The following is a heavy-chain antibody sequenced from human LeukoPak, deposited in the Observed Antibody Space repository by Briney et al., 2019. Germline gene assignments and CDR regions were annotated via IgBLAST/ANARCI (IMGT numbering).Heavy chain of an antibody. CDR1: GFALNTRGVG. V-gene: IGHV2-5*02. J-gene: IGHJ4*02. Sequence: SGPTLVNAPQALTLTCTCFGFALNTRGVGVGWIRQPPGRALEWLALIYWDDDRRYSPSLKSRLTITKDTSRNQVVLTMTNMDPVDTATYFFAHRKNYYDSSVLDNWGQGTLVTVSS. D-gene: IGHD3-22*01. CDR2: IYWDDDR. CDR3: AHRKNYYDSSVLDN.